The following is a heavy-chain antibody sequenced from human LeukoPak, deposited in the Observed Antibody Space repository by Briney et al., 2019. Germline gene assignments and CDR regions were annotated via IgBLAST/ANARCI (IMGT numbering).Heavy chain of an antibody. CDR2: ISSSSGTM. CDR1: GFTFSSYS. J-gene: IGHJ3*02. CDR3: ARGGNYYNEAFDI. D-gene: IGHD1-26*01. Sequence: GGSLRLSCAASGFTFSSYSMNWVRQAPGKGLEWISYISSSSGTMLYSDSVKGRFTTSRDNARNSLFLPMSSLRAEDTAVYFCARGGNYYNEAFDIWGRGTMVTVSS. V-gene: IGHV3-48*01.